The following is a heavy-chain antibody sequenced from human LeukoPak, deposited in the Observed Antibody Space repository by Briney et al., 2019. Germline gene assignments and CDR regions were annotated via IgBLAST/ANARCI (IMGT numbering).Heavy chain of an antibody. V-gene: IGHV1-58*01. CDR2: IVVGSGNT. D-gene: IGHD3-22*01. J-gene: IGHJ4*02. CDR1: GFTFTSSA. Sequence: ASVKVSCKASGFTFTSSAVQWVRQARGQRLEWIGWIVVGSGNTNYAQKFQERVTITRDTSTSTAYMELSSLRSEDAAVYYCAALTYYYDSSGFDFDYWGRGTLVTVSS. CDR3: AALTYYYDSSGFDFDY.